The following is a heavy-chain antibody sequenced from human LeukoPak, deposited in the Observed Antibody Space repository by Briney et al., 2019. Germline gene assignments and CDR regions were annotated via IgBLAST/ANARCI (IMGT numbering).Heavy chain of an antibody. D-gene: IGHD4-17*01. Sequence: PGGSLRLSCAASGFTFSGYSMNWVRQAPGKRLEWVSSISSSSSYIYYADSVKGRFTISRDNAKNSLYLQMNSLRAEDTAVYYCARTADYGDYALDYWRQGTLVTVSS. CDR2: ISSSSSYI. V-gene: IGHV3-21*01. CDR3: ARTADYGDYALDY. CDR1: GFTFSGYS. J-gene: IGHJ4*02.